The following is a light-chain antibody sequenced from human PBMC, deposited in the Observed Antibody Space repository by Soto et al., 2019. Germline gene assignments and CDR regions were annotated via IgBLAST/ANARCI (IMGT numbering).Light chain of an antibody. Sequence: IAVTNSPTTLTFPPRENATASLQSSQSVSSYLAWYQQKPGQAPRLLIYDASNRATGIPARFSGSGSGTDFTLTISSLEPEDFAVYYCQQRSNWPPITFGQGTRLEIK. V-gene: IGKV3-11*01. J-gene: IGKJ5*01. CDR3: QQRSNWPPIT. CDR1: QSVSSY. CDR2: DAS.